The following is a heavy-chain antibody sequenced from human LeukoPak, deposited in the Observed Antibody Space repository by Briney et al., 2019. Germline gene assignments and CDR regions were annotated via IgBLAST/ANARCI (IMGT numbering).Heavy chain of an antibody. V-gene: IGHV3-33*01. Sequence: GGYLRLSCAASGFTFSSYGMHRVRQAPGKGLEWVAVIWYDGSNKYYADSVKGRFTISRDNSKNTLYLQMNSLRAEDTAVYYCARDTTIFGVVIINGYFDYWGQGTLVTVSS. D-gene: IGHD3-3*01. CDR2: IWYDGSNK. CDR3: ARDTTIFGVVIINGYFDY. CDR1: GFTFSSYG. J-gene: IGHJ4*02.